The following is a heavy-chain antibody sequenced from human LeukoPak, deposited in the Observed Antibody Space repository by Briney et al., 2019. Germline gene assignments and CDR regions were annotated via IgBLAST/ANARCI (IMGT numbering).Heavy chain of an antibody. V-gene: IGHV4-4*02. CDR1: GGSISSSNW. D-gene: IGHD3-10*01. J-gene: IGHJ4*02. Sequence: PSETLSLTCAVSGGSISSSNWWSWVRPSPGRGLEWIAELYHSGSTNYNPSLKSRVTISVDKSKNQFSLKLSSVTAADTAVYYCARVAPNYYGSGSLGNFDYWGQGTLVTVSS. CDR2: LYHSGST. CDR3: ARVAPNYYGSGSLGNFDY.